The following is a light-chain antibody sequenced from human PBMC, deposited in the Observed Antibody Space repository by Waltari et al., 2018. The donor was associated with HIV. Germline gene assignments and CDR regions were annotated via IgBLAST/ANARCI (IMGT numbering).Light chain of an antibody. Sequence: NFMLTQPHSVSESPGKTVITSCTRSSGSIASYYVQWYQQRPGSSPTTVIYEDNQRPSGVPDRFSGSIDSSSNSASLTISGLKTEDEADYYCQSYDSNNVLFGGGTKLTVL. CDR2: EDN. J-gene: IGLJ2*01. CDR3: QSYDSNNVL. V-gene: IGLV6-57*01. CDR1: SGSIASYY.